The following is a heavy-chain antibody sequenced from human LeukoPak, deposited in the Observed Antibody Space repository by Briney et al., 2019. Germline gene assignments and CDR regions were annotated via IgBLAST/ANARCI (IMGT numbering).Heavy chain of an antibody. CDR1: GFTFSSYG. D-gene: IGHD1-1*01. CDR2: IRYDGSNK. V-gene: IGHV3-30*02. J-gene: IGHJ4*02. CDR3: ANNWNMDC. Sequence: SGGSLRLSCAASGFTFSSYGMHWVRQAPGKGLEWVAFIRYDGSNKYYADSVKGRFTISRDNFENTVYLQMNSLRADDTAVYYCANNWNMDCWGQGTLVTVSS.